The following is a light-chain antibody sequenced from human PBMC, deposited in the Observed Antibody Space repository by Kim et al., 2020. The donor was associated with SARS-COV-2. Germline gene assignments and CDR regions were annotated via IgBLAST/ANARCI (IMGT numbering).Light chain of an antibody. CDR3: QSYDSSNPV. V-gene: IGLV6-57*01. Sequence: GKPVTTSCTRSSGSIASNYVQWYQQRPGSSPTTVIYEDNQRPSGVPDRFSGSIDSSSNSASLTISGLKTEDEADYYCQSYDSSNPVFGGGTKLTVL. CDR2: EDN. CDR1: SGSIASNY. J-gene: IGLJ3*02.